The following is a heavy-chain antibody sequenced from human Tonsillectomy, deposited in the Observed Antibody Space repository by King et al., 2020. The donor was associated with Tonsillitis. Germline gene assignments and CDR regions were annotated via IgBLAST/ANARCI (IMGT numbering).Heavy chain of an antibody. D-gene: IGHD4-17*01. CDR3: AKDISVSTAFDY. Sequence: VQLVESGGGVVQPGGSLRLSCAASGFTFSSYGMHWVRQAPGKGLEWVALMRNDGTNSYYADSVKGRFTISRDNSKNTLYLQMNSLRAGDTAVYYCAKDISVSTAFDYWGQGTLVTVSS. V-gene: IGHV3-30*02. J-gene: IGHJ4*02. CDR2: MRNDGTNS. CDR1: GFTFSSYG.